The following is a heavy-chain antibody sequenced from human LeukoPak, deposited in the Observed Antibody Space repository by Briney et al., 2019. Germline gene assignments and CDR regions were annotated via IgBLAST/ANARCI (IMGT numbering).Heavy chain of an antibody. Sequence: SVKVTCKASGGAFSSYAISWVRQPPAQGLEWMGGIIPILGTANYAQKFQGRVTITADKSTSTAYMELSSLRSEDTAVYYCARGCSGGSYLLWFDPWGQGTLVTVSS. J-gene: IGHJ5*02. V-gene: IGHV1-69*06. D-gene: IGHD2-15*01. CDR2: IIPILGTA. CDR3: ARGCSGGSYLLWFDP. CDR1: GGAFSSYA.